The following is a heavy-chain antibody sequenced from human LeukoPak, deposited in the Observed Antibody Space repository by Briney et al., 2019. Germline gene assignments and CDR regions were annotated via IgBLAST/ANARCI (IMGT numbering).Heavy chain of an antibody. Sequence: GGSLRPSCAASGFTFSSYAMSWVRQAPGKGLEWVSAISGSGGSTYYADSVKGRFTISRDNSKNTLYLQMNSLRAEDTAVYYCARDCTNGVCSDYWGQGTLVTVSS. D-gene: IGHD2-8*01. CDR2: ISGSGGST. V-gene: IGHV3-23*01. CDR1: GFTFSSYA. CDR3: ARDCTNGVCSDY. J-gene: IGHJ4*02.